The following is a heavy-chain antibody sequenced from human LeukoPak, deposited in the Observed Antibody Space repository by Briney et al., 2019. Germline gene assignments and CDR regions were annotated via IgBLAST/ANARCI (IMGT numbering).Heavy chain of an antibody. CDR2: ISGSGGST. CDR3: ARRAGDYSHPYDY. CDR1: GFTFSSYA. J-gene: IGHJ4*02. Sequence: KTGGSLRLSCAASGFTFSSYAMSWVRQAPGKGLEWVSAISGSGGSTYYADSVKGRFTISRDNSKNTVHLQMNSLRAEDTAMYYCARRAGDYSHPYDYWGQGTLVTVSS. D-gene: IGHD3-22*01. V-gene: IGHV3-23*01.